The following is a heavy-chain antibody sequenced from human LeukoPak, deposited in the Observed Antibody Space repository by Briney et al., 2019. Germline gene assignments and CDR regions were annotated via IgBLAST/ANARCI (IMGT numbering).Heavy chain of an antibody. V-gene: IGHV4-59*08. CDR3: ASHPLRGGYYYGMDV. Sequence: PSETLSLTCAVYGGSFSGYYWSWIRQPPGKGLEWIGYIYYSGSTNYNPSLKSRVTISVDTSENQFSLKLSSVTAADTAVYYCASHPLRGGYYYGMDVWGQGTTVTVSS. D-gene: IGHD3-10*01. J-gene: IGHJ6*02. CDR2: IYYSGST. CDR1: GGSFSGYY.